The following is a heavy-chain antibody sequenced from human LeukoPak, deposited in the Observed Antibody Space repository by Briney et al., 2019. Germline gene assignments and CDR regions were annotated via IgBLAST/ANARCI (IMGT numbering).Heavy chain of an antibody. Sequence: SETLSLTCTVSGGSISSGGYYWSWIRQHPGKGLEWIGYIYYSGSTYYNPSLKSRVTISVGTSKNQFSLKLSSVTAADTAVYYCARERRGYGDYYFRSDYYYGMDVWGQGTTVTVSS. V-gene: IGHV4-31*03. J-gene: IGHJ6*02. D-gene: IGHD4-17*01. CDR1: GGSISSGGYY. CDR3: ARERRGYGDYYFRSDYYYGMDV. CDR2: IYYSGST.